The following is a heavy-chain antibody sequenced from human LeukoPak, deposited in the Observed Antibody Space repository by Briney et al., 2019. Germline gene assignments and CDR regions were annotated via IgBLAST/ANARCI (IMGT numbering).Heavy chain of an antibody. J-gene: IGHJ4*02. CDR3: VRDSDGDYTPLNFDY. Sequence: GGSLRLSCAAAGFTFSGYYMTWIRQAPGKGLEWLSHISSSSSTIDYADSVKGRFTISRDNAKNSLFLQMNNLRAEDTAVYYCVRDSDGDYTPLNFDYWGQGTLVTVSS. CDR1: GFTFSGYY. V-gene: IGHV3-11*01. CDR2: ISSSSSTI. D-gene: IGHD4-17*01.